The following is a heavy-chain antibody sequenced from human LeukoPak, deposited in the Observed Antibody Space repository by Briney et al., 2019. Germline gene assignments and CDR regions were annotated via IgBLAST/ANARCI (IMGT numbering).Heavy chain of an antibody. CDR3: VKVTLGSIVMDTADTSYWFSDL. D-gene: IGHD2-21*02. Sequence: PGGSLRLSCAASGFTFSNYAMTWVRQAPGKGLEWVSSIHSGGYNTYYADSVKGRFTITRDNSKNTVYLRMSGLRPGDTAVYYCVKVTLGSIVMDTADTSYWFSDLWGRGTLVTVSS. V-gene: IGHV3-23*01. CDR1: GFTFSNYA. J-gene: IGHJ2*01. CDR2: IHSGGYNT.